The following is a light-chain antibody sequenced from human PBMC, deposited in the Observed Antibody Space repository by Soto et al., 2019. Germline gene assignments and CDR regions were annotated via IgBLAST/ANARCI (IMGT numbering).Light chain of an antibody. Sequence: QAVVTQEPSLTVSPGGTVTLTCGSSTGAVTSGHYPYWFQQKPGQAPRTLIYDTSNKHSWTPARFSGSLLWGKAALTLSGAQPEDEAEYYCLLSYSGARPRGIGGGTSSPS. J-gene: IGLJ2*01. CDR2: DTS. V-gene: IGLV7-46*01. CDR3: LLSYSGARPRG. CDR1: TGAVTSGHY.